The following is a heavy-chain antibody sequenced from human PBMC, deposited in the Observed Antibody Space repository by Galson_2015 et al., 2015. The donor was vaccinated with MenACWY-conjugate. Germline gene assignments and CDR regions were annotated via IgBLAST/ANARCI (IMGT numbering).Heavy chain of an antibody. CDR2: ISAYNGVT. D-gene: IGHD6-6*01. J-gene: IGHJ4*02. Sequence: SVKVSCKASGYTFTSYGVSWVRQAPGQGLEWMGWISAYNGVTNYAQKLQARDSMTTDTSTTSAYAELRNLTSDDTAVYYCARWGPSSSLPVYWGQATLAPVSS. V-gene: IGHV1-18*01. CDR1: GYTFTSYG. CDR3: ARWGPSSSLPVY.